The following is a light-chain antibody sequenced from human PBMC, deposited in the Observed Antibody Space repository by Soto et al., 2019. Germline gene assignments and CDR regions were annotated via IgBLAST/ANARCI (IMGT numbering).Light chain of an antibody. CDR1: SSNIGAGYV. J-gene: IGLJ3*02. V-gene: IGLV1-40*01. Sequence: QSVLTQPPSVSGAPGQRVTISCTGSSSNIGAGYVVQWYQQVPGTAPKLLISNSINRPSGVPDRFSGSRSDTSASLAITGIQADDEADYYCQSYDRSLSGWVFGGGTKLTVL. CDR2: NSI. CDR3: QSYDRSLSGWV.